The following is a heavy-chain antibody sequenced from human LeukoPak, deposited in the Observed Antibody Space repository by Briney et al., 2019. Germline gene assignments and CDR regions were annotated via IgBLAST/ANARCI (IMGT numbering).Heavy chain of an antibody. Sequence: SETLTLTCTVSGSSISNYYWSWLRQPPGKGLEWIGYVNFSVTTNINPSLKSRVTISVDMSKNQFSLKLSSVTAADTAVYYCAREDPQTTVPEGLDVWGQGTTVTVSS. V-gene: IGHV4-59*01. J-gene: IGHJ6*02. CDR1: GSSISNYY. CDR3: AREDPQTTVPEGLDV. D-gene: IGHD4-17*01. CDR2: VNFSVTT.